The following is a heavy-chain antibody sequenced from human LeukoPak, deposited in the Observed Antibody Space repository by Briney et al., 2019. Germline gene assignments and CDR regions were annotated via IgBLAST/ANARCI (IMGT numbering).Heavy chain of an antibody. D-gene: IGHD5-12*01. V-gene: IGHV1-69*13. CDR2: IIPIFGTA. J-gene: IGHJ5*02. CDR1: GGTFSSYA. Sequence: ASVKVSCKASGGTFSSYAISWVRQAPGQGLEWMGGIIPIFGTANYAQKFQGRVTITADESTSTAYMELSSLRSEDTAVYYCARDGKYSGYVAQRFDPWGQGTLVTVSS. CDR3: ARDGKYSGYVAQRFDP.